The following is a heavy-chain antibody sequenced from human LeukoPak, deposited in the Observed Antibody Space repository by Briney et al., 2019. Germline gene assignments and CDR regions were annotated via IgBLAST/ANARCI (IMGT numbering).Heavy chain of an antibody. CDR1: GGSISSYY. Sequence: SETLSLTCTVSGGSISSYYWGWIRQPPGKGLEWIGYIYYSGSTNYNPSLKSRVTISVDTSKNQFSLWLSSVTAADTAVYHCAGNHYSIVGATECPLDYWGQGTLVTVSS. V-gene: IGHV4-59*01. CDR3: AGNHYSIVGATECPLDY. J-gene: IGHJ4*02. CDR2: IYYSGST. D-gene: IGHD1-26*01.